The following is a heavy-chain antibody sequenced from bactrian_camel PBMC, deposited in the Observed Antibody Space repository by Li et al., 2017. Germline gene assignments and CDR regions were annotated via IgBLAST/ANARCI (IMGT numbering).Heavy chain of an antibody. CDR3: AARAATVCAGASLSGSGYSY. CDR2: IDSTGST. D-gene: IGHD2*01. Sequence: VQLVESGGGSVQAGGSLTLSCAVSRNINSRPCMAWFRQAPENEREGVAAIDSTGSTRYADSVKGRFTISGDKDTLFLHMTNLKPDDSSVYYCAARAATVCAGASLSGSGYSYWGQGTQVTVS. CDR1: RNINSRPC. J-gene: IGHJ4*01. V-gene: IGHV3S53*01.